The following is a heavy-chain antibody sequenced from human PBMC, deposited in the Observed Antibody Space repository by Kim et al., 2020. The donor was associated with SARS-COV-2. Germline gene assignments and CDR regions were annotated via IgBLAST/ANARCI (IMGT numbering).Heavy chain of an antibody. Sequence: SETLSLTCTVSGGSISSSSYYWGWIRQPPGKGLEWIGSIYYSGSTYYNPSLKSRVTISVDTSKNQFSLKLSSVTAADTAVYYCARDLIPQNYDYVWGSYRPLFDYWGQGTLVTVSS. CDR1: GGSISSSSYY. CDR2: IYYSGST. V-gene: IGHV4-39*07. CDR3: ARDLIPQNYDYVWGSYRPLFDY. J-gene: IGHJ4*02. D-gene: IGHD3-16*02.